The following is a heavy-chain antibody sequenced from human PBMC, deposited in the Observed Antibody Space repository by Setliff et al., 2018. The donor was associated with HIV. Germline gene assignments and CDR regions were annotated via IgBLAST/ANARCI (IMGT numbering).Heavy chain of an antibody. J-gene: IGHJ4*02. Sequence: GASVKVSCKASGVTFISYAFTWVRQAPGQGLEWMGGFTPILGIPTYAQKFQGRVTITADTSTSTAYMELSSLRSEDTAVYYCARGWMATLNGTIGYWGQGTLVTVAA. CDR1: GVTFISYA. D-gene: IGHD2-2*03. CDR2: FTPILGIP. CDR3: ARGWMATLNGTIGY. V-gene: IGHV1-69*10.